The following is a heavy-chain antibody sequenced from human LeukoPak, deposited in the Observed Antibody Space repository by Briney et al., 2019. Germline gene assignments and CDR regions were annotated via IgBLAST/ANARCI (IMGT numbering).Heavy chain of an antibody. V-gene: IGHV3-33*01. D-gene: IGHD3-10*01. CDR1: GFSFSTYG. Sequence: QPGRSPRLSCEASGFSFSTYGMHWVRQAPGKGLEWVALIWFDGSNKHYADSVKGRFTISRDNSKNTMYLQMDSLRAEDTAVYYCARVVSYYGSSYRLLDLWGRGTLVTVSS. CDR2: IWFDGSNK. CDR3: ARVVSYYGSSYRLLDL. J-gene: IGHJ2*01.